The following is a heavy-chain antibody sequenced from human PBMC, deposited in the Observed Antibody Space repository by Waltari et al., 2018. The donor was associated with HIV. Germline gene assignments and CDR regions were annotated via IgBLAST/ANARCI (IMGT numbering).Heavy chain of an antibody. CDR2: VNHVGRT. V-gene: IGHV4-34*01. CDR3: ARDSAPGLAVDDDDGEFFYYGLDV. D-gene: IGHD6-19*01. Sequence: QVHLEQWGTGLLRPSETLSLTCAVYGGPFSGYYWSWIRQSPGGGLEWIGEVNHVGRTNYSPSLKGRVTVSVDTSKNQFSLTMRSVTAADTAVYYCARDSAPGLAVDDDDGEFFYYGLDVWGQGTTVTVSS. J-gene: IGHJ6*01. CDR1: GGPFSGYY.